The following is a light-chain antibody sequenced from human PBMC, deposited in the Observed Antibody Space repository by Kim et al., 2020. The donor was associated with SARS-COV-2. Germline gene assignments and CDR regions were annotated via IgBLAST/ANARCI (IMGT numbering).Light chain of an antibody. CDR1: HDISKD. CDR2: AAS. J-gene: IGKJ1*01. V-gene: IGKV1-27*01. CDR3: QKYNGAPWT. Sequence: ASVGDRVTITCRASHDISKDLAWYQQKPGNAPKLLIFAASALQSGVPTRFSGSGSGTDFTLTIGSLQPEDVATYYCQKYNGAPWTFGQGTKVDIK.